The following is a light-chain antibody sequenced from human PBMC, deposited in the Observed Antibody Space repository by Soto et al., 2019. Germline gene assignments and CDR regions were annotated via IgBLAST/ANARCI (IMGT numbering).Light chain of an antibody. V-gene: IGLV8-61*01. CDR3: VLYLGSGISV. CDR1: SGSVSTSYY. J-gene: IGLJ3*02. Sequence: QAVVTQEPSFSVSPGGTVTLTCGLSSGSVSTSYYPSWYQQTPGQAPRTLIYSTNTRSSGVPDRFSGSILGNKAALTITGAQADDDSDYYCVLYLGSGISVFGGGTKVTVL. CDR2: STN.